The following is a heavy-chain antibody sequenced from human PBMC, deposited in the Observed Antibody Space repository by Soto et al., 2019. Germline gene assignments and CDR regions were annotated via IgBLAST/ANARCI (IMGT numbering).Heavy chain of an antibody. CDR2: ISAYNGNT. V-gene: IGHV1-18*01. J-gene: IGHJ6*02. CDR3: ARDGEDIVVVPDSMAV. CDR1: GYTFTSYG. D-gene: IGHD2-2*01. Sequence: ASVKVSFKASGYTFTSYGISWVRQAPGQGLEWMGWISAYNGNTNYAQKLQGRVTMTTDTSTSTAYMELRSLRSDDTAVYYCARDGEDIVVVPDSMAVWGQGTTVTVSS.